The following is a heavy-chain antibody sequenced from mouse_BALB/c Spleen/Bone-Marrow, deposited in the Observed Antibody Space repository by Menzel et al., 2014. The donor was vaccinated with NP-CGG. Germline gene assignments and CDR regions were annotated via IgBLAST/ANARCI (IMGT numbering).Heavy chain of an antibody. CDR2: VNPYNGGT. V-gene: IGHV1-19*01. J-gene: IGHJ3*01. D-gene: IGHD1-1*01. Sequence: EVQLQQSGPELVKPGASVKMSCEASGYTFTDYYMDWVKPSPGENFEWIGRVNPYNGGTNYNQKFKDKATLTVDKSSSTAYMELNTLTSEDSAVYYCARWNNYGPTYWGQGTLVTVSA. CDR3: ARWNNYGPTY. CDR1: GYTFTDYY.